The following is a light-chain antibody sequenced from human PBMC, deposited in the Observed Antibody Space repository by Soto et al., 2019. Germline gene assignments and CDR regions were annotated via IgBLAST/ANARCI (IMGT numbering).Light chain of an antibody. Sequence: EIVMTQSPATLSVSPGERATLSCRASQSVSSNLAWYQQKPGQAPRLLIYGASTRATGIPARFSGSGSGTEFTLIISSLQSEDFAVYYCQQYNNWPPRAYTFGQGTKLEIK. V-gene: IGKV3-15*01. CDR2: GAS. CDR3: QQYNNWPPRAYT. J-gene: IGKJ2*01. CDR1: QSVSSN.